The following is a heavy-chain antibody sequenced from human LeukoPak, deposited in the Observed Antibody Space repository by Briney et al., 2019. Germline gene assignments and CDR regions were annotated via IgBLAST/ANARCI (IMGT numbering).Heavy chain of an antibody. CDR3: ARDKYYGSGRKAYYFDY. J-gene: IGHJ4*02. CDR2: IKQDGSEK. D-gene: IGHD3-10*01. V-gene: IGHV3-7*01. Sequence: GGSLRLSCAASGFTFSSYWMSWVRQAPGEGLEWVANIKQDGSEKYYVDSVKGRFTISRDNAKNSLYLQMNSLRAEDTAVYYCARDKYYGSGRKAYYFDYWGQGTLVTVSS. CDR1: GFTFSSYW.